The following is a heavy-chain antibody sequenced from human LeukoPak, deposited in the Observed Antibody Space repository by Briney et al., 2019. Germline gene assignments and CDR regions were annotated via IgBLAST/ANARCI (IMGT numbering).Heavy chain of an antibody. CDR2: ISYDGSNK. J-gene: IGHJ6*04. Sequence: PGGSLRLSCAASGFTFSSYAMQWVRQAPGKGLEGVADISYDGSNKYYADSVKGRFTISRDNSKITLYLQMNSLRAEDTAVYYCARDGERGYSYGYTIGVWGKGTPVTVSS. CDR3: ARDGERGYSYGYTIGV. CDR1: GFTFSSYA. D-gene: IGHD5-18*01. V-gene: IGHV3-30*04.